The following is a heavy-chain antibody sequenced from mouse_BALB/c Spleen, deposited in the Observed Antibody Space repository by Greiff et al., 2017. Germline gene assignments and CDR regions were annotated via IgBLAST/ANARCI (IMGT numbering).Heavy chain of an antibody. CDR2: IWSGGST. J-gene: IGHJ4*01. CDR1: GFSLTSYG. CDR3: ARKYYEDYAMDY. Sequence: QVHVKQSGPGLVQPSQSLSITCTVSGFSLTSYGVHWVRQSPGKGLEWLGVIWSGGSTDDNAAFISRLSISKDNSKSQVFFKMNSLQANDTAIYYCARKYYEDYAMDYWGQGTSVTVSS. V-gene: IGHV2-2*02. D-gene: IGHD1-1*01.